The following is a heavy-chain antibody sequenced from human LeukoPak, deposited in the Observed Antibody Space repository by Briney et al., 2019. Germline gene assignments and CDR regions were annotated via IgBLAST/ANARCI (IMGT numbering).Heavy chain of an antibody. CDR3: ARDYQGGYGDKTVDY. Sequence: SETLSLTCTVSGYSISSGYYWGWIRQPPGKGLEWIGSIYHSGSTYYNPSLKSRVTISVDTSKNQFSLKLRSVTAADTAVYYCARDYQGGYGDKTVDYWGQGTLVTVSS. V-gene: IGHV4-38-2*02. J-gene: IGHJ4*02. CDR1: GYSISSGYY. D-gene: IGHD5-18*01. CDR2: IYHSGST.